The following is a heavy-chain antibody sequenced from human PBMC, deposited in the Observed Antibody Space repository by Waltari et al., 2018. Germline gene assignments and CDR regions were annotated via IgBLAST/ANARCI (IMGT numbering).Heavy chain of an antibody. Sequence: QLQLQESGPGLVKPSETLSLTCTVSGGSISSSSYYWGWIRQLPGKGLEWIGSIYYSGSTYYNPSLKSRVTISVDTSKNQFSLKLSSVTAADTAVYYCARVDYSSSSGNFDYWGQGTLVTVSS. D-gene: IGHD6-6*01. CDR1: GGSISSSSYY. V-gene: IGHV4-39*07. CDR3: ARVDYSSSSGNFDY. J-gene: IGHJ4*02. CDR2: IYYSGST.